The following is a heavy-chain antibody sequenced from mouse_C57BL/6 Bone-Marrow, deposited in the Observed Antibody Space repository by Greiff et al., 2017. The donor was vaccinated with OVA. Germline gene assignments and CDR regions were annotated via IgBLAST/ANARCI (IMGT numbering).Heavy chain of an antibody. J-gene: IGHJ2*01. Sequence: VQLQQSGPELVKPGASVKISCKASGYTFTDYYMNWVKQSHGKSLEWIGDINPNNGGTSYNQKVKGKVTLTVDKSSSTAYMGLRSLTSEDSAVYYCARSQTMVTTTGVDYWGQGTTLTVSS. D-gene: IGHD2-2*01. CDR2: INPNNGGT. V-gene: IGHV1-26*01. CDR1: GYTFTDYY. CDR3: ARSQTMVTTTGVDY.